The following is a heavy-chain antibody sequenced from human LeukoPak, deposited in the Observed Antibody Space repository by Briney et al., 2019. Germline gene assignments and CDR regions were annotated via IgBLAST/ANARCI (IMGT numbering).Heavy chain of an antibody. Sequence: ASVKVSCKASGYTFTNYDINWVRQASGQGLEWMGWMNPNSGNTIYAQKFQGRVTMTEDTSTDTAYMELSSLRSEDTAVYYCATDLWGGATNYWGQGTLVTVSS. CDR1: GYTFTNYD. V-gene: IGHV1-8*02. CDR3: ATDLWGGATNY. D-gene: IGHD1-26*01. CDR2: MNPNSGNT. J-gene: IGHJ4*02.